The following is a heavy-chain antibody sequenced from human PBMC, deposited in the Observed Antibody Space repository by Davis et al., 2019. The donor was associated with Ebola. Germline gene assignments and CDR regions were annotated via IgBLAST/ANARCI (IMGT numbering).Heavy chain of an antibody. CDR2: IKQDGSEK. J-gene: IGHJ6*02. CDR3: ARECLNYYGMDV. Sequence: GGSLRLSCAASGFTFSSYSMSWVRQAPGKGLEWVANIKQDGSEKNYVDSVKGRFTISRDNAKNSLYLQMNSLRAEDTAVYYCARECLNYYGMDVWGQGTTVTVSS. CDR1: GFTFSSYS. V-gene: IGHV3-7*03.